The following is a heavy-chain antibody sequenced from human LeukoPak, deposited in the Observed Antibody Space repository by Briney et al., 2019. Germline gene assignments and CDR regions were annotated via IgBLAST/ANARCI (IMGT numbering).Heavy chain of an antibody. CDR1: GFTFSSYS. CDR3: ARDPGIAVAGTWYFDY. V-gene: IGHV3-21*01. D-gene: IGHD6-19*01. Sequence: GGSLRLSCAASGFTFSSYSMNWVRQAPGKGLEWVSSISSSSSYIYYADSVKGRFTISRDNAKNSLYLQMSSLRAEDTAVYYCARDPGIAVAGTWYFDYWGQGTLVTVSS. CDR2: ISSSSSYI. J-gene: IGHJ4*02.